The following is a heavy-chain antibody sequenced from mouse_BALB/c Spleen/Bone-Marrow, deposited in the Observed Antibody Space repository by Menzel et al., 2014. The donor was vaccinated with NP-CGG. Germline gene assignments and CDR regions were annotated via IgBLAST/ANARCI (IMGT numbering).Heavy chain of an antibody. J-gene: IGHJ3*01. D-gene: IGHD1-1*01. V-gene: IGHV5-2*01. CDR2: INSDGGST. CDR3: ARHGDYYGSSLFAY. Sequence: EVQRVESGGGLVQPGESLKLSCESNEYEFPSHDMSWVRKTPEKRLELVAAINSDGGSTYYPDTMERRFIISRDNSKKTLYLQMSSLRSEDTGFYYCARHGDYYGSSLFAYWGQGTLVTVSA. CDR1: EYEFPSHD.